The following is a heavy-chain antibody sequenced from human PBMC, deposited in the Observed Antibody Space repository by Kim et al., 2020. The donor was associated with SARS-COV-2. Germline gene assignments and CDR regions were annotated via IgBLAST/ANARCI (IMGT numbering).Heavy chain of an antibody. J-gene: IGHJ3*02. CDR1: GYTFTGYY. Sequence: ASVKVSCKASGYTFTGYYMHWVRQAPGQGLEWMGWINPNSGGTNYAQKFQGRVTMTRDTSISTAYMELSRLRSDDTAVYYCARAVPSGYHLVRGYDAFDIWGQGTMGTDSS. V-gene: IGHV1-2*02. CDR3: ARAVPSGYHLVRGYDAFDI. D-gene: IGHD3-22*01. CDR2: INPNSGGT.